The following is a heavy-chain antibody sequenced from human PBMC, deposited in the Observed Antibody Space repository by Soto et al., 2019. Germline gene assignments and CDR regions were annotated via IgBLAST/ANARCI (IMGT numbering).Heavy chain of an antibody. CDR2: IFPSYSDT. D-gene: IGHD3-22*01. CDR1: GYRFTSYW. V-gene: IGHV5-51*01. J-gene: IGHJ5*02. Sequence: GESLKISCRTSGYRFTSYWIAWVRQMPGKGLEWMGIIFPSYSDTRYSPSFQGQVTISADRSTSTFFLQWASLKASETAVYFCARTDKSGYFNWFDPWGQGTLVTVSS. CDR3: ARTDKSGYFNWFDP.